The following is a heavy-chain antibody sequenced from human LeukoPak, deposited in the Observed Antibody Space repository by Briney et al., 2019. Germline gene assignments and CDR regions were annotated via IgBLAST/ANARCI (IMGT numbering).Heavy chain of an antibody. CDR1: GFTFSSYA. CDR2: ISGSGGST. J-gene: IGHJ4*02. CDR3: ARDSCGSPSCFDY. V-gene: IGHV3-23*01. D-gene: IGHD2-2*01. Sequence: PGGSLRLSCAASGFTFSSYAMSWVRQAPGKGLEWVSAISGSGGSTYYADSVKGRFTISRDQSKNTLFLQANSLRAEDTAVYYCARDSCGSPSCFDYWGQGTLVTVSS.